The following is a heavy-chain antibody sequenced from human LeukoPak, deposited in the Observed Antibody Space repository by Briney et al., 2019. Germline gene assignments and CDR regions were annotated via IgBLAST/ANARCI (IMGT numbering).Heavy chain of an antibody. Sequence: SETLSLTCAVYGGSFSGFYWSWIRQSPGKGLEWIGQISPRGDTTYNPSLESRVTISLDTSKTQFSLNVNSVTAADTAVYYCARVVLDTRAGTGYYYYMDVWGKGTTVTVSS. CDR2: ISPRGDT. CDR1: GGSFSGFY. CDR3: ARVVLDTRAGTGYYYYMDV. D-gene: IGHD6-13*01. J-gene: IGHJ6*03. V-gene: IGHV4-34*01.